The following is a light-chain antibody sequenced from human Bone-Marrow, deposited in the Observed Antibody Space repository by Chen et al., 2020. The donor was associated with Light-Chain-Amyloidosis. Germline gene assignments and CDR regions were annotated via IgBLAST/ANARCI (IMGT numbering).Light chain of an antibody. CDR1: NIGSTS. J-gene: IGLJ3*02. Sequence: SCVLTHPSSVSVAPGQTDTSACGGNNIGSTSVHWYQQTPGQAPLLVVYDDSDRPSGIPERLSGSNSGNTATLTISRVEAGDEADYYCQVWDRSSDRPVFGGGTKLTVL. CDR2: DDS. V-gene: IGLV3-21*02. CDR3: QVWDRSSDRPV.